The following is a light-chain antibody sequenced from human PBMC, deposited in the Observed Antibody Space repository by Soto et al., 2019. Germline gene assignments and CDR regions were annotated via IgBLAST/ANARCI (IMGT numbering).Light chain of an antibody. CDR2: WAS. CDR3: QQYYSTPRT. J-gene: IGKJ1*01. CDR1: QSVLYSSNNKNY. V-gene: IGKV4-1*01. Sequence: DIVMTQSPDSLAVSLGERATINCKSSQSVLYSSNNKNYLAWYQQTPGQPPKLLISWASTRESGVPDRLSGSGSGTDFTLTISSLQAEDVAVYYCQQYYSTPRTFGQGTKVEIK.